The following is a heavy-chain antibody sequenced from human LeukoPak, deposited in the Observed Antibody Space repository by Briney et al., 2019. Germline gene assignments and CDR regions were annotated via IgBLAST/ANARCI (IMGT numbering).Heavy chain of an antibody. J-gene: IGHJ4*02. CDR3: ARDRRGYDPFDY. Sequence: ASVKVSCKASGGTFSSYAISWVRQAPGQGLEWMGGIIPIFGTANYAQKFQGRVTITADESTSTAYMELSSLRSEDTAVYYCARDRRGYDPFDYWGQGTLVTVSS. CDR2: IIPIFGTA. V-gene: IGHV1-69*13. CDR1: GGTFSSYA. D-gene: IGHD5-12*01.